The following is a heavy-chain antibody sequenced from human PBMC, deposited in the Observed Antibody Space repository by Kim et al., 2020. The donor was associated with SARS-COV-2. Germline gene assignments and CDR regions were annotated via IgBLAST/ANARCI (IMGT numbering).Heavy chain of an antibody. CDR2: IYYSGST. V-gene: IGHV4-39*01. CDR3: ARHNGSYRPYWYFDL. Sequence: SETLSLTCTVSGGSISRSSYYWGWIRQPPGKGLEWIGSIYYSGSTYYNPSLKSRVTISVDTSKNQFSLKLSSVTAADTALYYCARHNGSYRPYWYFDLWGRGILVTVSS. CDR1: GGSISRSSYY. D-gene: IGHD1-26*01. J-gene: IGHJ2*01.